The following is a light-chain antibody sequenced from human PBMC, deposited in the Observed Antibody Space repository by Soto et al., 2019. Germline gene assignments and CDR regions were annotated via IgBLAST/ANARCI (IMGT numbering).Light chain of an antibody. Sequence: QSALTQPASVSGSPGQSITISCTGTSSDVGGYNYVSWYQHHPSKAPKLMIYDVTKRPSGVPDRFSGSKSGNTASLTISGLQAEDEADYYCCSYAGTYSYVFGTGTKVTVL. CDR3: CSYAGTYSYV. J-gene: IGLJ1*01. CDR2: DVT. V-gene: IGLV2-11*01. CDR1: SSDVGGYNY.